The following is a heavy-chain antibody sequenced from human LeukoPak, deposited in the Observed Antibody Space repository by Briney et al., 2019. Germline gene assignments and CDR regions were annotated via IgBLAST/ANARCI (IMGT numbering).Heavy chain of an antibody. CDR2: ISSSGSTI. J-gene: IGHJ3*02. Sequence: GGSLRLSCAASGFIFSDYYMSWIRQAPGKGLEWISYISSSGSTIYYADSVKGRFTISRDNAKNSLYLQMNSLRAEDTAVYYCAREGSSTSWIGVDAFDIWGQGTMVTVSS. CDR1: GFIFSDYY. V-gene: IGHV3-11*04. D-gene: IGHD2-2*01. CDR3: AREGSSTSWIGVDAFDI.